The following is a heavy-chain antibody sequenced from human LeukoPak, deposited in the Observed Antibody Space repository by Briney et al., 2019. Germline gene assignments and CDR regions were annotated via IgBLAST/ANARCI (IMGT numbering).Heavy chain of an antibody. Sequence: QPGGSLRLSCAASGFTFSSYWMSWVRQAPGKGLEWVANIKQDGSEKYHVDSVKGRFTISRDNAKKSLYLQMNSLRAEDTALYYCARCGSLYNFDYWGQGTLVTVSS. J-gene: IGHJ4*02. V-gene: IGHV3-7*03. CDR2: IKQDGSEK. CDR3: ARCGSLYNFDY. CDR1: GFTFSSYW. D-gene: IGHD4-11*01.